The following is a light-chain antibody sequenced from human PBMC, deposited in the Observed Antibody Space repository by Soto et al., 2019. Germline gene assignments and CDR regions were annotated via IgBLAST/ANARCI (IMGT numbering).Light chain of an antibody. CDR3: QQYKSYAPT. CDR2: DAS. J-gene: IGKJ1*01. V-gene: IGKV1-5*01. CDR1: QSISSW. Sequence: DIQMTQSPFTLSASVGDRVTITCRASQSISSWLAWYQQKPGKAPKLLIFDASSLESGVPSRFSGSGSGTELTLTISGLQPDDFATYFCQQYKSYAPTFGQGTKVDIK.